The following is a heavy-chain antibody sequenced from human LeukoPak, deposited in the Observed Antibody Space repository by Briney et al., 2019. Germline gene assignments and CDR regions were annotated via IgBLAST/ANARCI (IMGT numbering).Heavy chain of an antibody. CDR1: GFTFSSSA. CDR3: AKQLGYCSDGSCYFPY. Sequence: GGSLRLSCAASGFTFSSSAMSWVRQAPGKGLEWVSAISNNGGYTYYADSVQGRFTISRDNSKSTLCLKMNSLRAEDTAVYYCAKQLGYCSDGSCYFPYWGQGTLVTVSS. J-gene: IGHJ4*02. CDR2: ISNNGGYT. V-gene: IGHV3-23*01. D-gene: IGHD2-15*01.